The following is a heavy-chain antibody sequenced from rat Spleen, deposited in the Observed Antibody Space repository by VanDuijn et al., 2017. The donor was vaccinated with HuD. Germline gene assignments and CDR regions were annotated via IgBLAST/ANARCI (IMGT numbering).Heavy chain of an antibody. D-gene: IGHD1-6*01. CDR2: IGYDVTNT. J-gene: IGHJ2*01. CDR1: GFTFSNYG. CDR3: ARIYGLSYYFDY. Sequence: EVQLVESGGGLVQPGRSLKLSCAVSGFTFSNYGMAWVRQAPTKGLEWVATIGYDVTNTYYRDSVKGRFTVSRDNARNTQYLQMDSLRSEDTATYYCARIYGLSYYFDYWGQGVMVTVSS. V-gene: IGHV5-29*01.